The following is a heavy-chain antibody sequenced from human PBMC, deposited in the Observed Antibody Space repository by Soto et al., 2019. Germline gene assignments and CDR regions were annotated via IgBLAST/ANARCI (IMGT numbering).Heavy chain of an antibody. CDR1: GGTFSSYA. CDR3: ALSPGSSGYHGGHFDY. V-gene: IGHV1-69*01. CDR2: IIPIFGTA. J-gene: IGHJ4*02. D-gene: IGHD3-22*01. Sequence: QVQLVQSGAEVKKPGSSVKVSCKASGGTFSSYAISWVRQAPGQGLEWMGGIIPIFGTANYAQKFQGRVTITADESTSTAYRELSSLRSEDTAVYYCALSPGSSGYHGGHFDYWGQGTLVTVSS.